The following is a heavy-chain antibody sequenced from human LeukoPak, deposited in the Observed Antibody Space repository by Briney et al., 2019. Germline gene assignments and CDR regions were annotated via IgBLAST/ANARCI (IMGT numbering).Heavy chain of an antibody. CDR1: GFTFSNYA. V-gene: IGHV3-23*01. D-gene: IGHD3-9*01. CDR3: ARDFAWSFHY. J-gene: IGHJ4*02. Sequence: GGSLTLSCAASGFTFSNYAMSWVRQAPGKGLEWVSSMSGSGGSTYYADSVKGRFTISRDDAKNSLYLQMNSLRDEDTAVYYCARDFAWSFHYWGQGTLVTVSS. CDR2: MSGSGGST.